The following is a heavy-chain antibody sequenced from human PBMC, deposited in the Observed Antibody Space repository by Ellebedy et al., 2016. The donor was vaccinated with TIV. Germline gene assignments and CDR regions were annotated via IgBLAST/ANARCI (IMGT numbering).Heavy chain of an antibody. Sequence: PGGSLRLSCKGSGYSFTNYWISWVRQMPGKGLEWTGKIDPTDSSTIYSPSFQGHVTISADKSISTAYLQWSGLKASDTAIYYCTRRTNSGYDYWGQGTLVTVSS. CDR1: GYSFTNYW. D-gene: IGHD5-12*01. V-gene: IGHV5-10-1*01. CDR2: IDPTDSST. J-gene: IGHJ4*02. CDR3: TRRTNSGYDY.